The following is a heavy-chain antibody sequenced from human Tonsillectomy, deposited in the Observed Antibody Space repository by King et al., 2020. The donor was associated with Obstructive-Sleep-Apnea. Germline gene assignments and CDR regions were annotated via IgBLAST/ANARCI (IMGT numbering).Heavy chain of an antibody. J-gene: IGHJ4*02. CDR3: AKGKRGSTSWYFDY. Sequence: VQLVESGGGLVQPGRSLRLSCEASGFTFDDYAMHWVRQAPGKGLEWVSAISWDSGSIGYADSVKGRFTISRDNAKNSLYLQMNGLRAEDTALYYCAKGKRGSTSWYFDYWGQGTLSPSPQ. CDR2: ISWDSGSI. D-gene: IGHD2-2*01. V-gene: IGHV3-9*01. CDR1: GFTFDDYA.